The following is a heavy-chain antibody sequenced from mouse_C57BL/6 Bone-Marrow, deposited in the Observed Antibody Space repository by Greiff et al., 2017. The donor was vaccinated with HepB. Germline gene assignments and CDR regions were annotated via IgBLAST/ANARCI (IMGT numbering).Heavy chain of an antibody. V-gene: IGHV5-12*01. CDR3: ARHITTDWYFDV. CDR1: GFTFSDYY. Sequence: DVHLVESGGGLVQPGGSLKLSCAASGFTFSDYYMYWVRQTPEKRLEWVAYISNGGGSTYYPDTVKGRFTISRDNAKNTLYLQMSRLKSEDTAMYYCARHITTDWYFDVWGTGTTVTVSS. D-gene: IGHD1-1*01. CDR2: ISNGGGST. J-gene: IGHJ1*03.